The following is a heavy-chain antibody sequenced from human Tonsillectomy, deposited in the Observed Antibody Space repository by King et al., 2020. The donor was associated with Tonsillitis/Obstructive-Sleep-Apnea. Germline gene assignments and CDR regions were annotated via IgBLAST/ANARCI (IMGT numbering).Heavy chain of an antibody. D-gene: IGHD6-13*01. Sequence: VQLVESGGGLVQPGGSLKLSCAASGFTFSGSAMHWVRQASGKGLEWVGRIRSKANSYATAYAASVKGRFTISRDDSKNTAYLQMNSLKTEDTAVYYCTRHTDSSSWYSPSGYFDYWGQGTLVTVSS. CDR2: IRSKANSYAT. CDR3: TRHTDSSSWYSPSGYFDY. CDR1: GFTFSGSA. J-gene: IGHJ4*02. V-gene: IGHV3-73*01.